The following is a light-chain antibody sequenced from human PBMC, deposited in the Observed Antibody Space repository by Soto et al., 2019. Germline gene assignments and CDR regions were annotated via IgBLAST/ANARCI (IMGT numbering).Light chain of an antibody. V-gene: IGLV2-18*02. J-gene: IGLJ1*01. Sequence: QSALTQPPSVSGSPGQSVTISCTGTSTDFVSYNRVSWYQQPPGTAPKLIIYEASNRPSGVPGRFSGSKSGNTASLTISGLQAADEADYYCSSFAGNNNRGVFGSGTKLTVL. CDR3: SSFAGNNNRGV. CDR2: EAS. CDR1: STDFVSYNR.